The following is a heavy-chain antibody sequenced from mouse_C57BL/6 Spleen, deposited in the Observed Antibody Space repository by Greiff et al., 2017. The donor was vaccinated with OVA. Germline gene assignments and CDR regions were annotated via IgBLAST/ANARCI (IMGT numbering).Heavy chain of an antibody. CDR2: INPSNGGT. Sequence: QVQLQQPGTELVKPGASVKLSCKASGYTFISYWMPWVKQRPGQGLEWNGNINPSNGGTNYYEKFKSEATLTVDKSSSTAYMQLSSLTSEDSAVHYCARSRDYDVAYWGQGTLVTVSA. CDR3: ARSRDYDVAY. J-gene: IGHJ3*01. CDR1: GYTFISYW. D-gene: IGHD2-4*01. V-gene: IGHV1-53*01.